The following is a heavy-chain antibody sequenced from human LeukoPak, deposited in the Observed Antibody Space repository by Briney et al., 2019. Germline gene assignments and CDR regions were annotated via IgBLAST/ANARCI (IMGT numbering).Heavy chain of an antibody. CDR2: ISGSGGST. V-gene: IGHV3-23*01. Sequence: GVSLRLSCAASGFTFSSYAMSWIRQAPGKGLEWVSAISGSGGSTYYADSVKGRFTISRDNSKNTLYLQMNSLRAEDTAVYYCAPLGCGGSCYRFDYWGQGTLVTVSS. J-gene: IGHJ4*02. CDR1: GFTFSSYA. D-gene: IGHD2-15*01. CDR3: APLGCGGSCYRFDY.